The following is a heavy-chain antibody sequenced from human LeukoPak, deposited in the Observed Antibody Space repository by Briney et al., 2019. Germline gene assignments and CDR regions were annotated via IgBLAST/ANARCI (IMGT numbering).Heavy chain of an antibody. CDR1: GFTFSSYG. CDR3: ARGGAPASMDV. CDR2: ISYDGSNK. V-gene: IGHV3-30*03. D-gene: IGHD3-10*01. J-gene: IGHJ6*04. Sequence: PGRSLRLSCAASGFTFSSYGMHWVRQAPGKGLEWVAVISYDGSNKYYADSVKGRFTISRDNAKNTLYLQMNSLRAEDTAVYYCARGGAPASMDVWGKGTTVTVSS.